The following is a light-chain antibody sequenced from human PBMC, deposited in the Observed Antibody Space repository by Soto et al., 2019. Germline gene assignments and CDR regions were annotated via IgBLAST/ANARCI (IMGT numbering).Light chain of an antibody. V-gene: IGKV1-5*01. CDR3: QQYSIWRT. CDR1: QSISNW. CDR2: DDS. Sequence: DIQMTQSPSTLSASVGDRVTITCRASQSISNWLAWYQQKPGKAPKLLIYDDSSLQSGVPSRFSGSGSGTEFTLTISSLQSEDFAVYYCQQYSIWRTFGQGTKVDIK. J-gene: IGKJ1*01.